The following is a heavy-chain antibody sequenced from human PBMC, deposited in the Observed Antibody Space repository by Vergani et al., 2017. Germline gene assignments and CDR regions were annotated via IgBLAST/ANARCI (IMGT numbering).Heavy chain of an antibody. CDR2: ISYDGSNK. D-gene: IGHD2-2*02. CDR3: ARDPDIVVVPAAINPVY. J-gene: IGHJ4*02. CDR1: GFTFSSYA. Sequence: QVQLVESGGGVVQPGRSLRLSCAASGFTFSSYAMHWVRQAPGKGLEWVAVISYDGSNKYYADSVKGRFTISRDNSKNTLYLQMNSLRAEDTAVYYCARDPDIVVVPAAINPVYWGQGTLVTVSS. V-gene: IGHV3-30-3*01.